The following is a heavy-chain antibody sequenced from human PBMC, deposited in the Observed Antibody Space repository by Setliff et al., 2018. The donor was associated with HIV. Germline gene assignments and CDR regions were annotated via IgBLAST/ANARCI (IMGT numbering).Heavy chain of an antibody. Sequence: ASVKVSCKASGYTFTDYPVHWVRQAPGQRLEWMGWINVDSGNTKYLQDLQGRVTITKDRSASTAYMEVSNLRSEDMAVYYCARERDSNGYQFDYWGQGTLVTVSS. J-gene: IGHJ4*02. CDR3: ARERDSNGYQFDY. V-gene: IGHV1-3*03. CDR1: GYTFTDYP. D-gene: IGHD3-22*01. CDR2: INVDSGNT.